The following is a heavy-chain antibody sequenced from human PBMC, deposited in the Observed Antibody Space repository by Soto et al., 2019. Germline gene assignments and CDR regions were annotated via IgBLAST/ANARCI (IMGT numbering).Heavy chain of an antibody. CDR1: GGSISSYY. V-gene: IGHV4-59*08. CDR3: ARHASSTYYDILTGYYDY. CDR2: IYYSGST. Sequence: SETLSLTCTVSGGSISSYYWSWIRQPPGKGLEWIGYIYYSGSTNYNPSLKSRVTISVDTSKNQFSLKLSSVTAADTAVYYCARHASSTYYDILTGYYDYWGQRTLLTVSS. J-gene: IGHJ4*02. D-gene: IGHD3-9*01.